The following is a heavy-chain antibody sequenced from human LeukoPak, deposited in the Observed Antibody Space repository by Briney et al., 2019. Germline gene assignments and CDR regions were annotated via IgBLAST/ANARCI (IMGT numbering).Heavy chain of an antibody. CDR1: GFTFSRYSMN. CDR3: ARRRLGEITTANWFDP. CDR2: IYYSGST. V-gene: IGHV4-39*01. J-gene: IGHJ5*02. Sequence: GSLRLSCGASGFTFSRYSMNWVRQPPGKGLEWIASIYYSGSTYYTPSLKSRVTISVDTSKNQFSLRLSSVTAADTAVYYCARRRLGEITTANWFDPWGQGTLVTVSS. D-gene: IGHD3-16*01.